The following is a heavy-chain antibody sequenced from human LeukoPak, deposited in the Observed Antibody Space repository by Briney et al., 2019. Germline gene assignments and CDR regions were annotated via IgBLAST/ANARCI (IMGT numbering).Heavy chain of an antibody. CDR1: GYTFTSYG. CDR2: ISAYNGNT. CDR3: ARGRVLRFLVWLQWKDAFDI. Sequence: ASVKVSCKASGYTFTSYGISWVRQAPGQGLEWMGWISAYNGNTNYAQKLQGRVTMTTDTSTSTAYMELRSLRSDDTAVYYCARGRVLRFLVWLQWKDAFDIWGQGTMVTVSS. J-gene: IGHJ3*02. D-gene: IGHD3-3*01. V-gene: IGHV1-18*01.